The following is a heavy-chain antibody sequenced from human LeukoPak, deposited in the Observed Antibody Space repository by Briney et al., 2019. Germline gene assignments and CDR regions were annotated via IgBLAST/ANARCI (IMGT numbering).Heavy chain of an antibody. V-gene: IGHV3-30*03. CDR1: GFTFTNYW. D-gene: IGHD3-16*02. CDR2: ISYDGSNK. J-gene: IGHJ3*02. CDR3: ASPFGGVIDDAFDI. Sequence: PGGSLRLSCAASGFTFTNYWMTWVRQAPGKGLEWVAVISYDGSNKYYADSVKGRFTISRDNSKNTLYLQMNSLRAEDTAVYYCASPFGGVIDDAFDIWGQGTMVTVSS.